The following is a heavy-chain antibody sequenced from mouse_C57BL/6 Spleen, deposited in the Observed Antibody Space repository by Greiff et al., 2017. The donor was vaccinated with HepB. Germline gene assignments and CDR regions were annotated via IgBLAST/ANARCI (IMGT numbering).Heavy chain of an antibody. D-gene: IGHD3-2*02. V-gene: IGHV5-4*01. CDR3: AREGSSGYWFAY. Sequence: EVQGVESGGGLVKPGGSLKLSCAASGFTFSSYAMSWVRQTPEKRLEWVATISDGGSYTYYPDNVKGRFTISRDNAKNNLYLQMSHLKSEDTAMYYCAREGSSGYWFAYWGQGTLVTVSA. CDR2: ISDGGSYT. J-gene: IGHJ3*01. CDR1: GFTFSSYA.